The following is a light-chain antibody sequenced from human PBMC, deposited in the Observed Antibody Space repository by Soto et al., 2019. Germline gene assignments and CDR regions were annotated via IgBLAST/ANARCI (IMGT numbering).Light chain of an antibody. J-gene: IGKJ1*01. CDR1: QGISKY. Sequence: DIEMTQSPSSLSASVGDRVTITCRASQGISKYLAWYQHKPGKVPKLLIYGASTLHSGVPGRSSGGGSGTDFTLTISSLQPEDVATYYCQRYSSARGTFGQGTKV. CDR3: QRYSSARGT. CDR2: GAS. V-gene: IGKV1-27*01.